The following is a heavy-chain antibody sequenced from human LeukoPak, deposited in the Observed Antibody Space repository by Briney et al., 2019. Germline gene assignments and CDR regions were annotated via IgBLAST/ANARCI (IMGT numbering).Heavy chain of an antibody. Sequence: PSETLSLTCTVSGGSISSYYWSWIRQPAGRGLEWIGRIYTSGSTNYNPSLKSRVTMSVDTSKNQFSLELSSVTAADTAVYYCAGDRYYDILTYNWFDPWGQGTLVTVSS. CDR3: AGDRYYDILTYNWFDP. CDR2: IYTSGST. CDR1: GGSISSYY. D-gene: IGHD3-9*01. J-gene: IGHJ5*02. V-gene: IGHV4-4*07.